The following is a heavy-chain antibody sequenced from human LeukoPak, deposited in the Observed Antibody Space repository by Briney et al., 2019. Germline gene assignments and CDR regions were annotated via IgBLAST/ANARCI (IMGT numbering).Heavy chain of an antibody. CDR3: ARDGADYGGNSVGFDP. J-gene: IGHJ5*02. D-gene: IGHD4-23*01. CDR1: GYTFTGYY. Sequence: ASVKVSCKASGYTFTGYYMHWVRQAPGQGLEWMGWINPNSGGTNYAQKFQGRVTMTRDTSISTAYMELSRLRSDDTAVYYCARDGADYGGNSVGFDPWGQGTLVTVSS. CDR2: INPNSGGT. V-gene: IGHV1-2*02.